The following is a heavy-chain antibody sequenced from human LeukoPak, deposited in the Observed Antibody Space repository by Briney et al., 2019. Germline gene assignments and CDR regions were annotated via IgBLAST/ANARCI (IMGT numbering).Heavy chain of an antibody. J-gene: IGHJ1*01. Sequence: PSETLSLTCTVSGGSVSSGSYYWSWIRQPPGKGLEWIGYIYYSGSTNYNPSLKSRVTISVDTSKNQFSLKLSSVTAADTAVYYCAGSAEYFQHWGQGTLVTVSS. V-gene: IGHV4-61*01. CDR3: AGSAEYFQH. CDR1: GGSVSSGSYY. CDR2: IYYSGST.